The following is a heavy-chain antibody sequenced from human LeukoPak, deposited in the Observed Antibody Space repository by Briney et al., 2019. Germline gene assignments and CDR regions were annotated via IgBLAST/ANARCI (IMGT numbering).Heavy chain of an antibody. CDR1: GGSISSSSYY. CDR3: ARDSGGLLWFGESTRADY. J-gene: IGHJ4*02. CDR2: IYYSGST. Sequence: SETLSLTCTVSGGSISSSSYYWGWIRQPPGKGLEWIGSIYYSGSTYYNPSLKSRVTISVDTSKNQFSLKLSSVTAADTAVYYCARDSGGLLWFGESTRADYWGQGTLVTVSP. D-gene: IGHD3-10*01. V-gene: IGHV4-39*07.